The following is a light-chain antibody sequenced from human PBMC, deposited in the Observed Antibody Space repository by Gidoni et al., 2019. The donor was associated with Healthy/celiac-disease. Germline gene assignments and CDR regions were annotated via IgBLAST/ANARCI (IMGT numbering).Light chain of an antibody. J-gene: IGKJ2*01. CDR1: QSVSSN. Sequence: EIVVTQSPATLSVSPGERATLSCRASQSVSSNLAWYQHKPGQAPRLLISGASTRAAGIPARFSGSGSGTEFTLTISSQQSEDFAIYYCQQYNNWPPYTFGQGTKLEIK. CDR3: QQYNNWPPYT. V-gene: IGKV3D-15*01. CDR2: GAS.